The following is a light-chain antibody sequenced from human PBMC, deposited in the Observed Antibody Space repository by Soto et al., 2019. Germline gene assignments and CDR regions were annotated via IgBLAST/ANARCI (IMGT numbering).Light chain of an antibody. CDR1: SSDVGAYNY. V-gene: IGLV2-8*01. CDR2: EVN. Sequence: QSVLTRPPSASGSPGQSVTISCTGTSSDVGAYNYVSWYQHHPGKAPKLLVYEVNKRPSGVPDRFSGSKSGNTASLTVSVLQAEDEADYYCTSHAGTINFPYIFGTGTKLTVL. J-gene: IGLJ1*01. CDR3: TSHAGTINFPYI.